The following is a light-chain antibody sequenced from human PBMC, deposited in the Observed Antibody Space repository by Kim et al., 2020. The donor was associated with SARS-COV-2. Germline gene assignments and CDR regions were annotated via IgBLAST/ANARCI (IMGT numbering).Light chain of an antibody. Sequence: GQTIRFTSQGDSLSSFYASWYKQKTGQAPVLVIYGKNNRPSGIPDRFSGSSSRKTAYLTITGAQTEDEADYYCNSRDSSGNHLEVYGTGTKVTVL. CDR3: NSRDSSGNHLEV. CDR2: GKN. J-gene: IGLJ1*01. V-gene: IGLV3-19*01. CDR1: SLSSFY.